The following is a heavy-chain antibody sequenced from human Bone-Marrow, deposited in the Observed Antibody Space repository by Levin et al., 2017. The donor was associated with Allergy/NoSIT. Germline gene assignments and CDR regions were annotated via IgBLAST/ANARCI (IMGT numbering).Heavy chain of an antibody. CDR3: AREGPCVSTSCYPNNWFDS. D-gene: IGHD2-2*01. Sequence: SCAASGFTFSSYAMHWVRQAPGKGLEWVAVVSFDGNAYYYADSVKGRFSVSRDNSKNTLFLQLNSLRPEDTAVYFCAREGPCVSTSCYPNNWFDSWGQGTLVTVSS. CDR2: VSFDGNAY. V-gene: IGHV3-30*03. J-gene: IGHJ5*01. CDR1: GFTFSSYA.